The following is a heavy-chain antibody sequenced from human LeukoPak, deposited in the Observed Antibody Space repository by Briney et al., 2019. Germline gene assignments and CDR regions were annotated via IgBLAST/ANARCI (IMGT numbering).Heavy chain of an antibody. CDR2: INPNSGGT. V-gene: IGHV1-2*02. D-gene: IGHD2-2*01. CDR1: GYTFTGYY. CDR3: ARLKMTDCSSTSCYAYYYGMDV. Sequence: ASVKVSCKASGYTFTGYYMHWVRQAPGQGLEWMGWINPNSGGTNYAQKFQGMVTMTRDTSISKAYMELSRLRSDDTAVYYCARLKMTDCSSTSCYAYYYGMDVWGQGTTVTVSS. J-gene: IGHJ6*02.